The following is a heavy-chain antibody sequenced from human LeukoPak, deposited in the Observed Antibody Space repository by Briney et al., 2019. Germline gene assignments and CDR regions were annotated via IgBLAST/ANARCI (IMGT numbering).Heavy chain of an antibody. J-gene: IGHJ1*01. D-gene: IGHD1-14*01. Sequence: GGSLRLSCAASGFTFSSHWMHWVRQVPGKGLVWVPRINTDGSSTSYADSVKGRFTISRDNAKNTLYLQMNSLRAEDTAVYYCARDNLRGALVYFQHWGQGTLVTVSS. CDR3: ARDNLRGALVYFQH. CDR1: GFTFSSHW. V-gene: IGHV3-74*01. CDR2: INTDGSST.